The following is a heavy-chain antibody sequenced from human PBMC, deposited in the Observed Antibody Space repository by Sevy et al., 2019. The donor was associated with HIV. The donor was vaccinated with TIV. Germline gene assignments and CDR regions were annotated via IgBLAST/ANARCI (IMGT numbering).Heavy chain of an antibody. CDR1: GGTFSSYA. Sequence: ASVKVSCKASGGTFSSYAISWVRQAPGQGLEWMGGIIPILGIANYAQKFQGRVTITADKSTSTAYMELSSLRSEDTAVYYCARDQGRQSYYYYYYMDVWGKGTTVTVSS. CDR2: IIPILGIA. CDR3: ARDQGRQSYYYYYYMDV. J-gene: IGHJ6*03. V-gene: IGHV1-69*10. D-gene: IGHD3-10*01.